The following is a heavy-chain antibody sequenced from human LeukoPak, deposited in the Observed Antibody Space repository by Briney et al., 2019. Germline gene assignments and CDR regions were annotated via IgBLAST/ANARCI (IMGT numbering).Heavy chain of an antibody. CDR2: ISVSGGST. Sequence: PGGSLRLSCAASGFTFSKYAMTWVRQAPGKVLEWVSGISVSGGSTNYADSVKGRFTISRDNSKNTLYLQMNSLRAEDTAVYYCAKSNYFDSGGYYFFDYWGQGTLVTVSS. CDR3: AKSNYFDSGGYYFFDY. CDR1: GFTFSKYA. V-gene: IGHV3-23*01. J-gene: IGHJ4*02. D-gene: IGHD3-22*01.